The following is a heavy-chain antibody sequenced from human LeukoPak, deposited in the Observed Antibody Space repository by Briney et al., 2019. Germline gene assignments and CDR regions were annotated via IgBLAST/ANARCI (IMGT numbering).Heavy chain of an antibody. J-gene: IGHJ4*02. CDR3: ANSANYGGNSGYFDY. Sequence: PSETLSLTCTVSGGSISGSSYYWGWIRQPPGKGLEWIGSIYYSGSTYYNPSLKSRVTISVDTSKNQFSLNLSSVTAADTAVYYCANSANYGGNSGYFDYWGQGTLVTVSS. CDR2: IYYSGST. V-gene: IGHV4-39*01. CDR1: GGSISGSSYY. D-gene: IGHD4-23*01.